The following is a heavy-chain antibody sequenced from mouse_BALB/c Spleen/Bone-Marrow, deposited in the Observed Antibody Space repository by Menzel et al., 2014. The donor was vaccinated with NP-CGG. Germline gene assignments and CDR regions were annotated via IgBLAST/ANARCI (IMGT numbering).Heavy chain of an antibody. CDR2: INPYNGGT. CDR3: AKAGYYYAMDY. Sequence: LKESGASMKISCKASGYSFTGYTMNWVKQSHGKNLEWIGLINPYNGGTSYNQKFKGKATLTVDKSSSTAYMELLSLTSEDSAVYYCAKAGYYYAMDYWGQGTSVTVSS. J-gene: IGHJ4*01. CDR1: GYSFTGYT. V-gene: IGHV1-26*01.